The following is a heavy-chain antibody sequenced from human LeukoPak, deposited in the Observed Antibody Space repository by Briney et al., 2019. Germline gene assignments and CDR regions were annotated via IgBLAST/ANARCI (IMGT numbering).Heavy chain of an antibody. CDR3: SRFYSSGWASGAFDI. J-gene: IGHJ3*02. CDR2: IRNKANGGTT. CDR1: GFTFSYYA. D-gene: IGHD3-22*01. V-gene: IGHV3-49*04. Sequence: GRSLRLSCTTSGFTFSYYAVSWVRQAPGKGLEWIGFIRNKANGGTTEYAASVKGRFTISRDDSKTIAHLQMSSLKTEDTAVYYCSRFYSSGWASGAFDIWGQGTMVTVSS.